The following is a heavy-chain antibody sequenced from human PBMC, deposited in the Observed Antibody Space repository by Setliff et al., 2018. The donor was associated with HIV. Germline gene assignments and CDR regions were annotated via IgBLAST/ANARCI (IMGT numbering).Heavy chain of an antibody. CDR1: GFTFSSYG. Sequence: GSLRLSCEASGFTFSSYGMHWVRQAPGKGLEWVAFIRYDGSNKYDADSVKGRFTISRDNSKNTLYLQMKSLRAEDTAVYYCAKGWGDSSGYYTGSYDMDVWGQGTTVTVSS. CDR3: AKGWGDSSGYYTGSYDMDV. CDR2: IRYDGSNK. D-gene: IGHD3-22*01. J-gene: IGHJ6*02. V-gene: IGHV3-30*02.